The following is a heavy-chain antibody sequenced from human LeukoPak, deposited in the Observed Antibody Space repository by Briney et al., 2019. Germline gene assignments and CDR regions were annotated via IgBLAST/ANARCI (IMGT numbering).Heavy chain of an antibody. CDR1: GLTFSSYA. CDR2: ISGSGGST. V-gene: IGHV3-23*01. J-gene: IGHJ6*02. D-gene: IGHD2-2*01. CDR3: AKNSWDIVVVPAAIYYYYYGMDV. Sequence: PGGSLRLSCAASGLTFSSYAMSWVRQAPGKGLEWVSAISGSGGSTYYADSVKGRFTISSDNSKNTLYLQMNSLRAEDTAVYYCAKNSWDIVVVPAAIYYYYYGMDVWGQGTTVTVSS.